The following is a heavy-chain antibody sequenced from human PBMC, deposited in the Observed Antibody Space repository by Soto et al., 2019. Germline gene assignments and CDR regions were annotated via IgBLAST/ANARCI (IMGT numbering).Heavy chain of an antibody. Sequence: TSETLSLTCTVSGGSISSGDYYWSWIRQPPGKGLEWIGYIYYSGSTYYNPSLKSRVTISVDTSKNQFSLKLSSVTAADTAVYYCARVVPTDYGGNSDYFDYWGQGTLVTVSS. D-gene: IGHD4-17*01. CDR2: IYYSGST. CDR3: ARVVPTDYGGNSDYFDY. CDR1: GGSISSGDYY. J-gene: IGHJ4*02. V-gene: IGHV4-30-4*01.